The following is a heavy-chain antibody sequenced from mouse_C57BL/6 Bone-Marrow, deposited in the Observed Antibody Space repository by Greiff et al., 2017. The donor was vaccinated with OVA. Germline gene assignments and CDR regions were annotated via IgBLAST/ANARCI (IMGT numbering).Heavy chain of an antibody. D-gene: IGHD1-1*01. Sequence: EVKLVESGGDLVKPGGSLKLSCAASGFTFSSYGMSWVRQTPDKRLEWVATISSGGSYTYYPDSVKGRFTISRDNAKNTLYLQMSSLKSEDTAMYYCARRCSTPYYFDYWGQGTTLTVSS. V-gene: IGHV5-6*02. CDR3: ARRCSTPYYFDY. CDR1: GFTFSSYG. J-gene: IGHJ2*01. CDR2: ISSGGSYT.